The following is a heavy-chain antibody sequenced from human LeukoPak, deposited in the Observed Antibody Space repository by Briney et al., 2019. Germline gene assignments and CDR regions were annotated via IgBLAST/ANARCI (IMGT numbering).Heavy chain of an antibody. V-gene: IGHV3-23*01. CDR2: ISGSGGTT. Sequence: GGSLRLSCAASGFTFSSYAVSWVRQAPGKGLEWVSGISGSGGTTYYADSVKGRFTISRDNSKNTLYLQMNSLRAEDTAVYYCAKGEGFTIFGVVIFDFWGQGTLVTVSS. D-gene: IGHD3-3*01. J-gene: IGHJ4*02. CDR3: AKGEGFTIFGVVIFDF. CDR1: GFTFSSYA.